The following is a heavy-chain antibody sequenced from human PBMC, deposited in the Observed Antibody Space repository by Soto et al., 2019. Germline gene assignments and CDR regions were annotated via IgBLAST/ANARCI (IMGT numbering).Heavy chain of an antibody. V-gene: IGHV4-4*02. CDR3: AISSQTVTGLDDAFDI. CDR2: IYHSGST. D-gene: IGHD4-4*01. Sequence: QLQLQESGPGLVKPSGTLSLTCAVSGGSISSSNWWSWVRQPPGKGLEWIGEIYHSGSTNYNPSLKSRVTISVDKSKNQFSLKLSSVTAADTAVYYCAISSQTVTGLDDAFDIWCQGTMVTVSS. CDR1: GGSISSSNW. J-gene: IGHJ3*02.